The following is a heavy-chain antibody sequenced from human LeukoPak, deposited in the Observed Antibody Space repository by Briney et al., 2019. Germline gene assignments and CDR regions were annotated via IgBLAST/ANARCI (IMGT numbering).Heavy chain of an antibody. CDR2: IRYDGSNE. Sequence: SGGSLRLSCAASGFSFSSYGMHWVRQAPGKGLEWVAFIRYDGSNEYYADSVKGRFTISRDNSKNTLYLQMNSLRAEDTAVYYCAKLLTGGYSYGQNDCWGQGTLVTVSS. V-gene: IGHV3-30*02. J-gene: IGHJ4*02. CDR3: AKLLTGGYSYGQNDC. D-gene: IGHD5-18*01. CDR1: GFSFSSYG.